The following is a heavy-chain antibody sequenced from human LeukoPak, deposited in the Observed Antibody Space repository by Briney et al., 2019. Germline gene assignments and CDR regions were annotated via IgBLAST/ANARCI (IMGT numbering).Heavy chain of an antibody. D-gene: IGHD3-10*01. V-gene: IGHV1-8*01. J-gene: IGHJ5*02. Sequence: ASVKVSCKATGFTFTNYDINWVRQATGQGLGWMGWMNPINGNTGYAQKFQGRVTMTRDTSISTAYMELRSLTSEDTAVYYCVRDGEGVAISVNYWFAPWSQGTLVTVSS. CDR1: GFTFTNYD. CDR3: VRDGEGVAISVNYWFAP. CDR2: MNPINGNT.